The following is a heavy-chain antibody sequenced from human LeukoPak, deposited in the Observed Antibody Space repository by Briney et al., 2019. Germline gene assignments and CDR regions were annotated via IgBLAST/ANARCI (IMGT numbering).Heavy chain of an antibody. D-gene: IGHD4-17*01. CDR3: ARDLHGDYVLAFDI. Sequence: SEALSLTCTVSGGSISSYYWSWIRQPPGKGLEWIGYIYYSGSTNYNPSLKSRVTISVDTSKNQFSLKLSSVTAADTAAYYCARDLHGDYVLAFDIWGQGTMVTVSS. J-gene: IGHJ3*02. CDR1: GGSISSYY. V-gene: IGHV4-59*01. CDR2: IYYSGST.